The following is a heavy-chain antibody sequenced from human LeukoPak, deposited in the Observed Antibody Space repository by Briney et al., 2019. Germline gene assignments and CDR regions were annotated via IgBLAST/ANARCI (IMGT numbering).Heavy chain of an antibody. CDR3: ARGGRGYYYDSSGYSILDY. CDR1: EFTLSSHL. V-gene: IGHV3-21*01. Sequence: PGGSLRLSRAGSEFTLSSHLMNWVRHAPGKGLEWVSSITGSNSKLYYEHPVKGQFTISRDNVKNSLYLQMNSLRAEDTAVYYCARGGRGYYYDSSGYSILDYWGQGTLVTVSS. D-gene: IGHD3-22*01. CDR2: ITGSNSKL. J-gene: IGHJ4*02.